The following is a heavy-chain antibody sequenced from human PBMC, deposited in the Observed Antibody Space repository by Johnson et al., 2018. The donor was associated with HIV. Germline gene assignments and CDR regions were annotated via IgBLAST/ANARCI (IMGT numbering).Heavy chain of an antibody. V-gene: IGHV3-13*01. CDR3: VRVGSGSYYSRDAFDI. D-gene: IGHD3-10*01. J-gene: IGHJ3*02. Sequence: VQLVESGGGLVQAGGSLRLSCIASGFTFSDYDMHWVRQTTEKRLEWVSAIGTTGDTYYPDSVKGRFTISRENANNSLYLQMNSLTAGDTAVYFWVRVGSGSYYSRDAFDIWGQGTLVTVSS. CDR2: IGTTGDT. CDR1: GFTFSDYD.